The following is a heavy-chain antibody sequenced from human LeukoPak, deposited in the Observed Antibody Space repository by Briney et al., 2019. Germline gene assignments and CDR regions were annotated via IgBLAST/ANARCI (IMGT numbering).Heavy chain of an antibody. V-gene: IGHV3-23*01. CDR1: GFTFINHG. Sequence: GGSLRLSCAASGFTFINHGLSWVRQAPRKGLEWVSSISGTGTYTYYADSVKGRFTISRDNSKNTLYLEMNNLRAEDTAVYYCAKVGPYSSGPIGPWGQGTLVTVSS. J-gene: IGHJ5*02. D-gene: IGHD6-19*01. CDR2: ISGTGTYT. CDR3: AKVGPYSSGPIGP.